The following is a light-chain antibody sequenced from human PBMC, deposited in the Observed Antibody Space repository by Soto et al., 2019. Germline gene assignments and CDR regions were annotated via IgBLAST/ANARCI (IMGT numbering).Light chain of an antibody. CDR3: QQYSVYPYT. J-gene: IGKJ2*01. CDR1: QSISRC. V-gene: IGKV1-5*03. Sequence: DIPMTQSPSTMSASVGDIVTITCRASQSISRCLAWYQQTPGKPPNLLIYNASTLGSGVPSRFSGSGSGAEFTLTISSLQPEDFATYYCQQYSVYPYTFGQGTKLDIK. CDR2: NAS.